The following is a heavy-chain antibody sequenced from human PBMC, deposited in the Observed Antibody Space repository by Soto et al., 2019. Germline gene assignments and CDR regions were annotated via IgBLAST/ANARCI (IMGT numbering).Heavy chain of an antibody. D-gene: IGHD4-17*01. Sequence: EVQLLESGGGLVQPGGSLRLSCAASGFTFSSYDMSWVRQAPGKGLEWVSGISGSGGTTYYADSVKGQFTISRDNSKNTLYLQMNSLRAEDTAVYYCAKALPTVAHYAMDVWGQGTTVTVSS. V-gene: IGHV3-23*01. CDR3: AKALPTVAHYAMDV. CDR1: GFTFSSYD. CDR2: ISGSGGTT. J-gene: IGHJ6*02.